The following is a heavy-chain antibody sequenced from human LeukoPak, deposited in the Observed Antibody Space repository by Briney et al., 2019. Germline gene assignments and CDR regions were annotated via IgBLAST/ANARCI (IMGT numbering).Heavy chain of an antibody. D-gene: IGHD4-17*01. CDR1: GFTFSSYG. V-gene: IGHV3-30*02. CDR3: AKDSPSDDYADY. Sequence: SGGSLRLSCAASGFTFSSYGMHWVRQAPGKGLEWVAFIRYDGSNKYYADSVKGRFTISRDNSKNTLYLQMNSLRAEDTAVYYCAKDSPSDDYADYWGQGTLVTVSS. CDR2: IRYDGSNK. J-gene: IGHJ4*02.